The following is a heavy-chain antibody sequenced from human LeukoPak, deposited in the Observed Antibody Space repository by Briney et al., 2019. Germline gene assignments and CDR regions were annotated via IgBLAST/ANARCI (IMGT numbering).Heavy chain of an antibody. CDR2: ISHDGSNK. D-gene: IGHD5-24*01. Sequence: GRSLRLSCAASESTFSGYDMHWVRQAPGKGLEWVAAISHDGSNKYYADSVKGRFTISRDNSKNTLNLQMNSLRTEDTAVYYCARFGYGYNLFEAFDIWGQGTLVTVSS. V-gene: IGHV3-30-3*01. J-gene: IGHJ3*02. CDR1: ESTFSGYD. CDR3: ARFGYGYNLFEAFDI.